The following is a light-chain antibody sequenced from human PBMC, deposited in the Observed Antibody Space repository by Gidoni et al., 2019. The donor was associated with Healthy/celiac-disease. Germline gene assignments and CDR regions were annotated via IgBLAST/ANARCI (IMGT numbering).Light chain of an antibody. Sequence: DIQMTQSPSTLSASVGDRVTLTCRASQSISSWLAWYQQKPGKAPKLLIYKASSLESGVPSRLSGSGSGTEFTLTISSLQPDDFATYYCQQYNSYWTFGQGTKVEIK. CDR1: QSISSW. CDR2: KAS. J-gene: IGKJ1*01. CDR3: QQYNSYWT. V-gene: IGKV1-5*03.